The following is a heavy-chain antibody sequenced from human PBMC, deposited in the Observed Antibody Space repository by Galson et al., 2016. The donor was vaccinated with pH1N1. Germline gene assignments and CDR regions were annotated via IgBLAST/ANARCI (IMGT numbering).Heavy chain of an antibody. D-gene: IGHD3-10*01. CDR2: INQDGSQK. J-gene: IGHJ4*02. CDR3: AIFAGTSPG. Sequence: SLRLSCAASGFTFNNCWVIWVRQAPGKGLEWVANINQDGSQKYYVDSVKGRFTISRDNAKNSLYLQMNSLRVEDTGLYYCAIFAGTSPGWGQGTLVTVSS. CDR1: GFTFNNCW. V-gene: IGHV3-7*01.